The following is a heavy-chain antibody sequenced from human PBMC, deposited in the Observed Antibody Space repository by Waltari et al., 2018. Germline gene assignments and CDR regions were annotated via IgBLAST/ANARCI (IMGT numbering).Heavy chain of an antibody. CDR3: ARDRITIFGVVIFDY. D-gene: IGHD3-3*01. CDR2: IYYSGST. V-gene: IGHV4-31*03. Sequence: QVQLQESGPGLVKPSQTLSLTCTVSGGSISSGGYYWSWIRQHPGKGLEWIGYIYYSGSTYYNPSLKSRVTISVDTSKNQFSLKRSSVTAADTAVYYCARDRITIFGVVIFDYWGQGTLVTVSS. J-gene: IGHJ4*02. CDR1: GGSISSGGYY.